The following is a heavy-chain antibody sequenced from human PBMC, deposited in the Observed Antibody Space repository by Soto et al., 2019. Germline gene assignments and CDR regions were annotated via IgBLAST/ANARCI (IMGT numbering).Heavy chain of an antibody. V-gene: IGHV1-69*13. D-gene: IGHD3-3*01. Sequence: SVKVSCKASGGTFSSYAISWVRQAPGQGLEWMGGIIPIFGTANYAQKFQGRVTITADESTSTAYMELSSLRSEDTAVYYCARFMSRATIFGVVPATHYGMDVWGQGTTVTVSS. J-gene: IGHJ6*02. CDR1: GGTFSSYA. CDR2: IIPIFGTA. CDR3: ARFMSRATIFGVVPATHYGMDV.